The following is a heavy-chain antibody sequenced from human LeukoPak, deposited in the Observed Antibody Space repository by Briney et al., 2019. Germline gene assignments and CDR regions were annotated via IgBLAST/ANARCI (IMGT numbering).Heavy chain of an antibody. CDR1: GGSISSSSYY. Sequence: SETLSLTCTVSGGSISSSSYYWGWIRQPPGKGLEWIGSIYYSGSTYYNPSLKSRVTISVDTSKNQFSLKLSSVTAADTAVYYCARHRIRVTLDAFDIWGQGTMVTVSS. CDR2: IYYSGST. V-gene: IGHV4-39*01. D-gene: IGHD3-10*01. J-gene: IGHJ3*02. CDR3: ARHRIRVTLDAFDI.